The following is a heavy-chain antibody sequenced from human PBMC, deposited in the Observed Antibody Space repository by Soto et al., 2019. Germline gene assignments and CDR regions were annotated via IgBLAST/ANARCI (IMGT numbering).Heavy chain of an antibody. CDR3: ARATGGYCTNGVCYDNWFDP. D-gene: IGHD2-8*01. V-gene: IGHV4-30-4*01. CDR1: GGSISSGDYY. J-gene: IGHJ5*02. Sequence: SETLSLTCTVSGGSISSGDYYWSWIRQPPGKDLDWIGYIYYSGSTYYNPSLKSRVTISVDTSKNQFSLKLSSVTAADTAVYYCARATGGYCTNGVCYDNWFDPWGQGTLVTVSS. CDR2: IYYSGST.